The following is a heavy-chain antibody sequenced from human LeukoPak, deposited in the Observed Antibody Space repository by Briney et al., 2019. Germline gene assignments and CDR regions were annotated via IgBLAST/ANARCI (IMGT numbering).Heavy chain of an antibody. D-gene: IGHD2-21*02. CDR1: GGSISSYY. V-gene: IGHV4-59*01. CDR3: ARGLTYCGGDCYPGSAFDI. CDR2: IYYSGST. J-gene: IGHJ3*02. Sequence: SETLSLTCTVSGGSISSYYWSWIRQSPGTGLEWIGYIYYSGSTNYNPSLKSRVTISVDTSKNQFSLKLSSVTAADTAVYYCARGLTYCGGDCYPGSAFDIWGQGTMVTVSS.